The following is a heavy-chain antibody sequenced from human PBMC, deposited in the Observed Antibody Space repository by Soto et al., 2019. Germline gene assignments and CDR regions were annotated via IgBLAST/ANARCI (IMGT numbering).Heavy chain of an antibody. CDR2: IYPGDSDT. V-gene: IGHV5-51*01. CDR3: ARHIFGVLPPSYAMDV. CDR1: GYSFTNYW. Sequence: GEYLKISCKGSGYSFTNYWIGWVRQMPGKGLEWMGIIYPGDSDTRYSPSFQGQVTISADKSIRTAYLQWGSLKASDAAMYYCARHIFGVLPPSYAMDVWCQGPSVTVSS. J-gene: IGHJ6*02. D-gene: IGHD3-3*01.